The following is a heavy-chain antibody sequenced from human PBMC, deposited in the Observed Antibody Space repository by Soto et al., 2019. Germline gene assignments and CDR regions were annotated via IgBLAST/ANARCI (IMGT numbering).Heavy chain of an antibody. CDR1: GYTFTSYD. CDR3: ARMEYCSGGSCFTNWFDP. D-gene: IGHD2-15*01. Sequence: ASVKVSCKASGYTFTSYDINWVRQATGQGLEWMGWMNPNSGNTGYAQKFQGRVTMTRNTSISTAYMELSSLRSEDTAVYYCARMEYCSGGSCFTNWFDPWGQGTLVTVSS. J-gene: IGHJ5*02. V-gene: IGHV1-8*01. CDR2: MNPNSGNT.